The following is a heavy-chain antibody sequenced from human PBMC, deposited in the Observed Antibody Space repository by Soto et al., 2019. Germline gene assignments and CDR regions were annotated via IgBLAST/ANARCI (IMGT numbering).Heavy chain of an antibody. J-gene: IGHJ4*02. V-gene: IGHV1-18*01. Sequence: QVQLVQSGAEVKKPGASVKVSCKASGYTFSNDAITWVRQAPGQGLEWMGWVSAYNGNTNYAQKFTGRVTMTTDTSTITAYMEIRSLIYDDTAVYFCARASRYYWNYMMYWGQGTLVTVSS. CDR2: VSAYNGNT. CDR3: ARASRYYWNYMMY. CDR1: GYTFSNDA. D-gene: IGHD1-7*01.